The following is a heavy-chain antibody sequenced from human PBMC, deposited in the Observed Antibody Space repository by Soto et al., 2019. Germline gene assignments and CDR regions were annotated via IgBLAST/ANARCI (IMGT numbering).Heavy chain of an antibody. D-gene: IGHD1-26*01. J-gene: IGHJ5*02. CDR1: GFNFDDHA. CDR2: ISWNSVTI. CDR3: VRSSGSQPRAGWFDP. Sequence: EVQLVESGGGLAQPGWSRRLSCAASGFNFDDHAMHWVRQTPGKGLVWVSGISWNSVTINYADSIKGRFTISRDNAKRTLYLQMNNLRPADTAMYFCVRSSGSQPRAGWFDPWGQGTLVTVS. V-gene: IGHV3-9*01.